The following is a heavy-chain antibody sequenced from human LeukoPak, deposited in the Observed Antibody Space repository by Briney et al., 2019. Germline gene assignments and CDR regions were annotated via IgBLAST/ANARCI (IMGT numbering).Heavy chain of an antibody. V-gene: IGHV3-64*02. D-gene: IGHD1-14*01. Sequence: GGSLRVSCAASGFTLSSLSMHWVRQSPGRGLEYVSAINCKGGTTYYADTVKGRFTISRDNSKNTLYLHMGSLRDEDMAVYYCARVGPETAFDYWGQGTLVTVSS. CDR1: GFTLSSLS. CDR2: INCKGGTT. CDR3: ARVGPETAFDY. J-gene: IGHJ4*02.